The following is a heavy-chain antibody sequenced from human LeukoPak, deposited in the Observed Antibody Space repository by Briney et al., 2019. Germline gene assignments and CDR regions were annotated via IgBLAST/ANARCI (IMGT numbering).Heavy chain of an antibody. CDR1: GFTVSSNY. CDR3: ARDRVTKDTYYYGMDV. CDR2: IYSGGST. D-gene: IGHD4-11*01. J-gene: IGHJ6*02. Sequence: GGSLRLSCAASGFTVSSNYMSWVRQAPGKGLEWVSVIYSGGSTYYADFVKGRFTISRDNSKNTLYLQMNSLRAEDTAVYYCARDRVTKDTYYYGMDVWGQGTTVTVSS. V-gene: IGHV3-66*01.